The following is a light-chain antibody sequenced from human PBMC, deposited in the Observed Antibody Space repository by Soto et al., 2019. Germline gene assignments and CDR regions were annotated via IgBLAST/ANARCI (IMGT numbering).Light chain of an antibody. CDR2: GAS. CDR3: QQYNNWLPT. J-gene: IGKJ1*01. V-gene: IGKV3-15*01. CDR1: QSVSSN. Sequence: ERVMTQSPATLSVSPGERATLSCRASQSVSSNLAWYQQKPGQAPRLLIYGASTRATGIPARFSGSGSGTEFTLTISSLQSEDFAVYYCQQYNNWLPTFGQGTKV.